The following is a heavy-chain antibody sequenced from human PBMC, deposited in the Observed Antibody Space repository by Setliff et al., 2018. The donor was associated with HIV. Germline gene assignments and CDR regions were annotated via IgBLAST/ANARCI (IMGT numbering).Heavy chain of an antibody. V-gene: IGHV4-59*08. CDR2: VYYTGST. CDR3: TKGVQRFRPYYFDS. CDR1: GGFIGTYY. Sequence: SETLSLTCTVSGGFIGTYYWSWIRQSPGKGLEWIGSVYYTGSTNYNPSPESRVTMSVDTSKNTLFLQMNSLKVEDTAIYYCTKGVQRFRPYYFDSWGQGALVTVSS. D-gene: IGHD3-10*01. J-gene: IGHJ4*02.